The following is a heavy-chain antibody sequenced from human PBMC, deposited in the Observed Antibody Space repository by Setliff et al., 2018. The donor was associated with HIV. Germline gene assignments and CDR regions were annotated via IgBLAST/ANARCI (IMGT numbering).Heavy chain of an antibody. Sequence: PSETLSLTCAVYGGSFSDHYWSWIRQPPGKGLEWIGEINHSGSTNYNSSLKSRVTISVDTSKNQFSLKLNSVTAADTAVYYCARARSLITVRRSFDYWGQGTLVTVS. CDR2: INHSGST. V-gene: IGHV4-34*01. CDR1: GGSFSDHY. J-gene: IGHJ4*02. CDR3: ARARSLITVRRSFDY. D-gene: IGHD6-6*01.